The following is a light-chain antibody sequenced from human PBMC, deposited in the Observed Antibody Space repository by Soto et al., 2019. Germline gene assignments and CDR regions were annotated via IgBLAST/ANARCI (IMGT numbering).Light chain of an antibody. CDR2: RNS. CDR3: AAWDDSLSGVV. J-gene: IGLJ2*01. V-gene: IGLV1-47*01. CDR1: SSNIGSNY. Sequence: QLVLTQPPSASGTPVQRVTISCSGSSSNIGSNYVYWYQQLPGTVPQLLIYRNSERPSGVPDRFSGSKSGTSASLAISGLRSEDEADYYCAAWDDSLSGVVFGGGTKLTVL.